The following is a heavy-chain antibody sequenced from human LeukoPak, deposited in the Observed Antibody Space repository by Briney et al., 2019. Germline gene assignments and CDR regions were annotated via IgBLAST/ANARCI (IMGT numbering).Heavy chain of an antibody. CDR3: ARPGLRPFLYYGSGSYYRY. J-gene: IGHJ4*02. V-gene: IGHV4-34*01. CDR1: GGSFSGYY. Sequence: SETLSLTCAVYGGSFSGYYWSWIRQPPGKGLEWIGEINHSGSTNYNPSLKSRVTISVDTSKNQFSLKLSSVTAADTAVYYCARPGLRPFLYYGSGSYYRYWGQGTLVTVSS. D-gene: IGHD3-10*01. CDR2: INHSGST.